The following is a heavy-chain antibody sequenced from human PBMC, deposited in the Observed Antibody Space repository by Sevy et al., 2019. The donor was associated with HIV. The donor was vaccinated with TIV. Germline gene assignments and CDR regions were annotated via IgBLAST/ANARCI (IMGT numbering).Heavy chain of an antibody. CDR3: HRMAAAWRIDY. D-gene: IGHD6-13*01. V-gene: IGHV3-53*01. CDR1: GFTVSSNY. J-gene: IGHJ4*02. Sequence: GGSLRLSCAASGFTVSSNYMSWVRQAPGKGLEWVSVIYSGGSTYYADSVKGRFTISRGNSKNTLYLQMNSLRAEDTAVYYCHRMAAAWRIDYWGQGTLVTVSS. CDR2: IYSGGST.